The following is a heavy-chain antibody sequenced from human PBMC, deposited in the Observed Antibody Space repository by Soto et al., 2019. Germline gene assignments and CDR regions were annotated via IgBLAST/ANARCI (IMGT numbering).Heavy chain of an antibody. CDR1: GFAVSSKY. Sequence: EVQLVESGGGWIQPGGSLRLSCAASGFAVSSKYMTWVRQAPGKGLAWVSVIYGGGTTYYADSVKGRFTISRDTSKNTLYLQMNSLRAEDTAVYYCVQTTGWPGFDFWGQGTLVTVSS. D-gene: IGHD6-19*01. CDR2: IYGGGTT. V-gene: IGHV3-53*01. J-gene: IGHJ4*02. CDR3: VQTTGWPGFDF.